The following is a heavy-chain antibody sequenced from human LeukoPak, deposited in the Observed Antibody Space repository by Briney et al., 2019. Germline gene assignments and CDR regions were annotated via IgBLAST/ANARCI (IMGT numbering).Heavy chain of an antibody. CDR3: AKEGYSNGTDYFDY. Sequence: PGAALRISCAASGFTLSSYAMSWVRQAPGEGPEGGSAISGSGGSTYYADSVKGRFTISRDNSKNTLYLQMNSLRAEDTAVYYCAKEGYSNGTDYFDYWGQGTLVTVSS. CDR1: GFTLSSYA. V-gene: IGHV3-23*01. CDR2: ISGSGGST. D-gene: IGHD5-18*01. J-gene: IGHJ4*02.